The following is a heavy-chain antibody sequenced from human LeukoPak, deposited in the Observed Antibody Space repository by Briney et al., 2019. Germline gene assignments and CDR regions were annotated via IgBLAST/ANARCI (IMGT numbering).Heavy chain of an antibody. CDR2: ISYEGGTT. D-gene: IGHD2-15*01. J-gene: IGHJ4*02. CDR3: AKEGTACISTLYDN. Sequence: PGGSLRLSCAVAGFTFSNYGMHWVRQAPGKGLEWVADISYEGGTTYYADSMKGRFTISRDNSRNTLFLQMDSLRPEDTAVYYCAKEGTACISTLYDNWGQGTLVTVSS. V-gene: IGHV3-30*18. CDR1: GFTFSNYG.